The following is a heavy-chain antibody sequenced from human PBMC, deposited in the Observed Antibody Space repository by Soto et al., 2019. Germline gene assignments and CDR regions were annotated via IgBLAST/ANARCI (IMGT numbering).Heavy chain of an antibody. J-gene: IGHJ6*02. CDR3: ACSGAYSSSWYQYYYYGMDV. CDR1: GDSVSSNSAA. D-gene: IGHD6-13*01. CDR2: TYYRSKWYN. V-gene: IGHV6-1*01. Sequence: SQTLSLTCAISGDSVSSNSAAWNWIRQSPSRGLEWLGRTYYRSKWYNDYAVSVKSRITINPDTSKNQSSLQLNSVTPEDTAVYYCACSGAYSSSWYQYYYYGMDVWGQGTTVTVSS.